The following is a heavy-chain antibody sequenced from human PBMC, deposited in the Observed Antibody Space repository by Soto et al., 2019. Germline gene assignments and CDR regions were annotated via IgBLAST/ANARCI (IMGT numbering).Heavy chain of an antibody. CDR3: ASIGDGYNGIWYFDL. CDR1: GASTSSGNNY. CDR2: IFYSGSA. Sequence: QVQLQESGPGLVKPSQTLSLTCAVSGASTSSGNNYWSWIRQPPGKGLEWIGYIFYSGSASYNPSLKGPVSISVDTSKNLSSLNLKSVTAADTAVYYCASIGDGYNGIWYFDLWGRGTLVTVSS. V-gene: IGHV4-30-4*01. D-gene: IGHD5-12*01. J-gene: IGHJ2*01.